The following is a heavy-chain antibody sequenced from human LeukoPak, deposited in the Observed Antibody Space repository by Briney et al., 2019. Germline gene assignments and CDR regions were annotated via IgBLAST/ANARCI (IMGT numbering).Heavy chain of an antibody. J-gene: IGHJ4*02. CDR2: ISSSSSYI. D-gene: IGHD2-15*01. CDR3: ARDANYDGYCSGGSCYSDY. V-gene: IGHV3-21*01. Sequence: GGSLRLSCAASGFTFSSYSMNWVRQAPGKGLEWVSSISSSSSYIYYADSVKGRFTISRDNAKNSLYLQMNSLRAEDTAVYYCARDANYDGYCSGGSCYSDYWGQGTLVTVSS. CDR1: GFTFSSYS.